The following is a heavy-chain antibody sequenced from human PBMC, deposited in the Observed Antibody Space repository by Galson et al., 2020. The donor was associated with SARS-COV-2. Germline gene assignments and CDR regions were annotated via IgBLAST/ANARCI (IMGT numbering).Heavy chain of an antibody. CDR3: AKRKELFWLGELNQGLDV. V-gene: IGHV3-30*18. Sequence: GGSLRLSCAASGFTFTNYGMHWVRQAPGKGLEWVALISYEGSIKYYADSVKGRFTISRDSSKNTLYLQMNSLSAGDTAVYYCAKRKELFWLGELNQGLDVWGQGTTVTVSS. CDR2: ISYEGSIK. J-gene: IGHJ6*02. CDR1: GFTFTNYG. D-gene: IGHD3-10*01.